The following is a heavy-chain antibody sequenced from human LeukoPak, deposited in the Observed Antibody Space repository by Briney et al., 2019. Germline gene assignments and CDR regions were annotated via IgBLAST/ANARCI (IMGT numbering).Heavy chain of an antibody. Sequence: ASVKVSCKVSGYKFTTYGINWVRQAPGQGLEWMGWIIPYNGNTNYAQNLQGRVTMTTDTSASTAYMELRSLRSDDTAVYYCARLLGGGGTGWFDPWGQGTLVTVSS. CDR3: ARLLGGGGTGWFDP. D-gene: IGHD6-19*01. J-gene: IGHJ5*02. V-gene: IGHV1-18*01. CDR2: IIPYNGNT. CDR1: GYKFTTYG.